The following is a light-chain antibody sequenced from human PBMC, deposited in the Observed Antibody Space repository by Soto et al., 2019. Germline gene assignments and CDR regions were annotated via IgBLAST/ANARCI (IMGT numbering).Light chain of an antibody. CDR3: QHYNSYSEA. J-gene: IGKJ1*01. Sequence: DIQMTQSPSSLSASVGDRVTITCRASQTISSWLAWYQQTRGKAPKLXIYKASTLKSGVPSRFSGSGSGTECTRTISSLQPDDVATDYCQHYNSYSEAFGQGTKVDIK. V-gene: IGKV1-5*03. CDR1: QTISSW. CDR2: KAS.